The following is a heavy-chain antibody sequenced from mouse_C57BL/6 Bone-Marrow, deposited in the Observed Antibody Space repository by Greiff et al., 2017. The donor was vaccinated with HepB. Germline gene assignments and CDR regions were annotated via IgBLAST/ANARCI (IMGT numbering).Heavy chain of an antibody. V-gene: IGHV1-61*01. Sequence: QVQLQQPGAELVRPGSSVKLSCKASGYTFTSYWMDWVKQRPGQGLEWIGNIYPSDSETHYNQKFKDKATLTVDKSSSTAYMQLSSLTSEDSAVYYCARGGNPYDYYAMDYWGQGTSVTVSS. J-gene: IGHJ4*01. CDR2: IYPSDSET. CDR1: GYTFTSYW. CDR3: ARGGNPYDYYAMDY. D-gene: IGHD2-1*01.